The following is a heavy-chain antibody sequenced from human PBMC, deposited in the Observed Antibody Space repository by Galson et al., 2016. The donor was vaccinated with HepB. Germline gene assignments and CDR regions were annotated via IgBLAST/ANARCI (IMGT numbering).Heavy chain of an antibody. J-gene: IGHJ4*02. Sequence: SLRLSCAASGFNFRGYWMSWVRQAPGKGLEWVSGISSSGDSTYYADSVKSRVAISRDNSKDTLYLEMNSLRDGDTAFYYCAKDTAPGHTYGYFDYWGQGTLVTVSS. CDR2: ISSSGDST. D-gene: IGHD1-14*01. V-gene: IGHV3-23*01. CDR3: AKDTAPGHTYGYFDY. CDR1: GFNFRGYW.